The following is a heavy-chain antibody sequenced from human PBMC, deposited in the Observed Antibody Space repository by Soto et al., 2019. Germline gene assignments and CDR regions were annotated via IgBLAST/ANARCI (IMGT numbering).Heavy chain of an antibody. Sequence: EVQLLESGGGLVQPGGALRLSCAASGCTFSSHAMSWFRQAPGKGLEWISSISAGSEGAYYADSVKGRFTISRDNSNNTLYLQMNSLSAEDTAMYYCARDLWWYLHWVQGTLVTVSS. CDR2: ISAGSEGA. CDR3: ARDLWWYLH. D-gene: IGHD2-15*01. CDR1: GCTFSSHA. V-gene: IGHV3-23*01. J-gene: IGHJ4*02.